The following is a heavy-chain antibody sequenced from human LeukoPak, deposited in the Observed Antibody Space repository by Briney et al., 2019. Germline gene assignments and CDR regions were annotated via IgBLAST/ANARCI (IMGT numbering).Heavy chain of an antibody. CDR3: ARGGACSGGSCYSGVYYYYGMDV. Sequence: ASVKVSCKASGYTFTSYGIYWVRQAPGQGLEWMGSISGYNGKTSYAQKLQGRVTMTTDTATSTVYMELRSLRSDDTAVYYCARGGACSGGSCYSGVYYYYGMDVWGKGTTVTVSS. V-gene: IGHV1-18*01. J-gene: IGHJ6*04. CDR2: ISGYNGKT. CDR1: GYTFTSYG. D-gene: IGHD2-15*01.